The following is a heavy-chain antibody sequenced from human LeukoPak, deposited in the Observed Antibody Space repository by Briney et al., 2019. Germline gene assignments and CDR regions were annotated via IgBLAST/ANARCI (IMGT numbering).Heavy chain of an antibody. Sequence: PGGSLRLSCAASGFTFSNYAMSWVRQAPGKGLEWVSAITSSGGTTYYADSVKGRFTISRDNSKNTLYLQMNSLRAEDTAVYYCAKDNRPIIWGQGTMVTVSS. D-gene: IGHD1-14*01. CDR2: ITSSGGTT. CDR1: GFTFSNYA. J-gene: IGHJ3*02. V-gene: IGHV3-23*01. CDR3: AKDNRPII.